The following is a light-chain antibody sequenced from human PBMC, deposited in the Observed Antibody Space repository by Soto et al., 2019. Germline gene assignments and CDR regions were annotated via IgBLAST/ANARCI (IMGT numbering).Light chain of an antibody. V-gene: IGLV2-14*01. J-gene: IGLJ3*02. CDR1: SSDVGGYNY. Sequence: QSALTQPASVSGSPGQSFTISCTGTSSDVGGYNYVSWSQQHPGKAPKLVIYEVSNRPSGVSNRFSGSKSGNTASLTISGLQAEDEADYYCFSFTRSSTWVFGGGTKLTVL. CDR3: FSFTRSSTWV. CDR2: EVS.